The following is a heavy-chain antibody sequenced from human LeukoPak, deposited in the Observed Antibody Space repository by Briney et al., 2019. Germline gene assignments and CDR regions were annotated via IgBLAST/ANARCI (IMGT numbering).Heavy chain of an antibody. CDR2: IYSGGST. CDR3: AREKYDSGSYLYGMDV. D-gene: IGHD3-10*01. Sequence: QPGGSLRLSCAASGFTVSSTYMNWVRQAPGKGLEWVSVIYSGGSTDYADSVKGRVTISRDNSKNTVYLQMNSLRAEDTAVYYCAREKYDSGSYLYGMDVWGQGTTVTVSS. V-gene: IGHV3-53*01. CDR1: GFTVSSTY. J-gene: IGHJ6*02.